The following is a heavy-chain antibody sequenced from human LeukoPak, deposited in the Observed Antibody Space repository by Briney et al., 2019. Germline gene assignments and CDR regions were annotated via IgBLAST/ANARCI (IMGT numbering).Heavy chain of an antibody. Sequence: PSETLSLTCTVSGGSIRSSYYYWGWIRQPPGKGLEWIGSIYDSGSTYYNPSLKSRVTISVDTSKNQFSLKLNSVTAADTAVYYCARGLKGKLPWFDPWGQGTLVTVSS. V-gene: IGHV4-39*07. CDR3: ARGLKGKLPWFDP. CDR1: GGSIRSSYYY. CDR2: IYDSGST. D-gene: IGHD1-7*01. J-gene: IGHJ5*02.